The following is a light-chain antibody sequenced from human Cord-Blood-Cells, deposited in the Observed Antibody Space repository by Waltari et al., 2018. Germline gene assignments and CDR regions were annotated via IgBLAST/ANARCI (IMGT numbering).Light chain of an antibody. V-gene: IGLV3-1*01. CDR3: QAWDSSNAV. CDR1: KLGDKY. Sequence: SYELTQPPSVSVSPGQTASIPCSGDKLGDKYACWYQQKSGQSPGLVIYQDSKRPSGIRERFSCSNSGNTDTLTISGTQAMDEADYYCQAWDSSNAVFGGGTKLTVL. CDR2: QDS. J-gene: IGLJ2*01.